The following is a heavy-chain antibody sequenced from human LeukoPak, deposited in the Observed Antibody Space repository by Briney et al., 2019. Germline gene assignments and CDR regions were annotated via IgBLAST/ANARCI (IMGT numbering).Heavy chain of an antibody. CDR1: GYTXTSYG. CDR2: ISAYNGNT. J-gene: IGHJ4*02. V-gene: IGHV1-18*01. D-gene: IGHD3-22*01. Sequence: ASVKVSCKASGYTXTSYGISWVRQAPGQGLEWMGWISAYNGNTNYAQKLQGRVTMTTDTSTSTGYMELRSLRSDDTAVYYCARTNYYDSSGYYYVGTYWGQGTLVTVSS. CDR3: ARTNYYDSSGYYYVGTY.